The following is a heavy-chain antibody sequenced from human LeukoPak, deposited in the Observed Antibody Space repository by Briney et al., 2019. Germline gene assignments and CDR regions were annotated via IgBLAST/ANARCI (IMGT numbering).Heavy chain of an antibody. CDR3: ARVAVVPAAIYAFDI. J-gene: IGHJ3*02. D-gene: IGHD2-2*01. CDR2: IYHSGST. V-gene: IGHV4-4*02. CDR1: GGSISSSNW. Sequence: SGTLSLTCAVSGGSISSSNWWSWVRQPPGKGLEWIGEIYHSGSTNYNPSLKSRVTISVDKSKNQFSLKLSSVTAADTAVYYCARVAVVPAAIYAFDIWGQGTMVTVSS.